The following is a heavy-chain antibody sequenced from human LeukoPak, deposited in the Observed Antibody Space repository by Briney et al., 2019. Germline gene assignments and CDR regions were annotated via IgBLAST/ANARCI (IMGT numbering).Heavy chain of an antibody. Sequence: SETLSLTCTVSGGSISSSSYYWIWIRQPPGKGLEWIGSIYYSGSTYYNPSLKSRVTISVDTSKNHFSLTLSSVTDADTAVYYCARLGVLDCSSTRCQVLGAFDIWGQGPMVTVSS. D-gene: IGHD2-2*01. J-gene: IGHJ3*02. CDR2: IYYSGST. CDR3: ARLGVLDCSSTRCQVLGAFDI. V-gene: IGHV4-39*02. CDR1: GGSISSSSYY.